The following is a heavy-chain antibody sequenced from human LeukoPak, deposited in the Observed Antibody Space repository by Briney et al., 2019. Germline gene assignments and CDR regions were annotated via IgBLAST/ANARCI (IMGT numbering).Heavy chain of an antibody. Sequence: SETLPLTCTVSGGSISSSSYYWGWIRQPPGKGLEWLGSIYYSGSTYYNPSLKSRVTISVDTSKNQFSLKLSSVTAADTAVYYCARHGVGFDPWGQGTLVTVSS. CDR1: GGSISSSSYY. CDR2: IYYSGST. V-gene: IGHV4-39*01. D-gene: IGHD2-8*01. CDR3: ARHGVGFDP. J-gene: IGHJ5*02.